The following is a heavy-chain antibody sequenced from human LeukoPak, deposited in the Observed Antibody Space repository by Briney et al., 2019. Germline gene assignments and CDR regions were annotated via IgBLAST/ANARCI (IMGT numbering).Heavy chain of an antibody. Sequence: GGSLRLSCAASGFTLSSYAMSWVRPAPGRGLEWVSAISGSGGSTYYADSVKGRFTISRDNSKNTLYLQMNSLRAEDTAVYYCGKDTVRREPYYFDYWGQGTLVTVS. D-gene: IGHD1-14*01. CDR1: GFTLSSYA. CDR2: ISGSGGST. CDR3: GKDTVRREPYYFDY. V-gene: IGHV3-23*01. J-gene: IGHJ4*02.